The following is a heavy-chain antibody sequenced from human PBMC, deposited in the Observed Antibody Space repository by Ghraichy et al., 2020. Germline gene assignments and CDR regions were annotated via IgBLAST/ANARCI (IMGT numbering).Heavy chain of an antibody. CDR2: IYYSGST. CDR1: GGSISSYY. J-gene: IGHJ4*02. CDR3: AREGAAAAFDY. V-gene: IGHV4-59*01. Sequence: SETLSLACTVSGGSISSYYWSWIRQPPGKGLEWIGYIYYSGSTNYNPSLKSRVTISVDTSKNQFSQKLSSVTAADTAVYYCAREGAAAAFDYWGQGTLVTVSS. D-gene: IGHD6-13*01.